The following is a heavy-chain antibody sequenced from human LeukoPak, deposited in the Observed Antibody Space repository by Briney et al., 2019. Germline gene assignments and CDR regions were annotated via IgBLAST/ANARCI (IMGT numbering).Heavy chain of an antibody. Sequence: ASVKVSCKASGYTFTGYYMHWVRQAPGQGLEWMGWISPNSGGTNYAQKFQGRVTMTRDTSISTAYMELSGLRSDDTAVYYCARQSSADAFDIWGQGTMVTVSS. CDR3: ARQSSADAFDI. V-gene: IGHV1-2*02. CDR2: ISPNSGGT. CDR1: GYTFTGYY. J-gene: IGHJ3*02. D-gene: IGHD6-25*01.